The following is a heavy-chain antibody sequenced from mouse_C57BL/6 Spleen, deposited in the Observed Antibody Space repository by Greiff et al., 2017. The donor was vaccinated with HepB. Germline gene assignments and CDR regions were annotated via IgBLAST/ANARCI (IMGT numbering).Heavy chain of an antibody. D-gene: IGHD2-5*01. J-gene: IGHJ4*01. V-gene: IGHV1-81*01. CDR2: IYPRSGNT. CDR3: ARDSNCAMDY. CDR1: GYTFTSYG. Sequence: QVQLQQSGAELARPGASVKLSCKASGYTFTSYGISWVKQRTGQGLEWIGEIYPRSGNTYYNEKFKGKATLTADKSSSTAYMELRSLTSEDSAVYFCARDSNCAMDYWGQGTSVTVSS.